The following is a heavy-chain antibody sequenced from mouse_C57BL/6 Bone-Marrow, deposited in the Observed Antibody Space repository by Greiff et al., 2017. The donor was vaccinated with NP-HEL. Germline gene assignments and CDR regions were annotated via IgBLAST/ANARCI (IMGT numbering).Heavy chain of an antibody. D-gene: IGHD1-1*01. CDR1: GYSFTGYY. Sequence: VQLQQSGPELVKPGASVKISCKASGYSFTGYYMNWVKQSPEKSLEWIGEINPSTGGTTYNQKFKAKATSTVDKSSSTAYMQLKSLTSEDSAVYYCARSRAYYYGSSPWFAYWGQGTLVTVSA. J-gene: IGHJ3*01. CDR3: ARSRAYYYGSSPWFAY. V-gene: IGHV1-42*01. CDR2: INPSTGGT.